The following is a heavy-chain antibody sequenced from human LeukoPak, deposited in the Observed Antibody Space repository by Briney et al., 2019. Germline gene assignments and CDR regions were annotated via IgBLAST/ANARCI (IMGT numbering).Heavy chain of an antibody. CDR2: INHSGST. J-gene: IGHJ6*02. V-gene: IGHV4-34*01. CDR3: ARETTKYYYGMDV. Sequence: SETLSLTCAVYGGSFSGYYWSWIRQPPGKGLEWIGEINHSGSTNYNPSLKSRVTISVDTSKNQFSLKLSSVTAADTAVYYCARETTKYYYGMDVWGQGTTVTVSS. D-gene: IGHD1-26*01. CDR1: GGSFSGYY.